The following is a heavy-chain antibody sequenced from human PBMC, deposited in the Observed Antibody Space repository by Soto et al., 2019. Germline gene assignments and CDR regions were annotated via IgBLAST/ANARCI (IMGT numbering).Heavy chain of an antibody. Sequence: GGSLRLSCAASGFTFSDHYMDWVRQAPGKGLEWVGRTRNAANSFSTQYAASVKGRFTISRGGSKSSLYLQMNSLKTEDTAVYYCVRIITTRTCYFDYWGQGIVVTGSS. J-gene: IGHJ4*02. CDR1: GFTFSDHY. CDR2: TRNAANSFST. CDR3: VRIITTRTCYFDY. V-gene: IGHV3-72*01. D-gene: IGHD1-1*01.